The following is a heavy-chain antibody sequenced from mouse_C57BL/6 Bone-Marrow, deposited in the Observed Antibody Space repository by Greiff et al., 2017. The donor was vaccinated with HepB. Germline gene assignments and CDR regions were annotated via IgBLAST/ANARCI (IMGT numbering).Heavy chain of an antibody. V-gene: IGHV5-6*02. CDR3: ARPLYGSSPHYFDY. J-gene: IGHJ2*01. Sequence: DVKLVESGGDLVKPGGSMKLSCAASGFTFSSYGMSWVRQTPDKRLEWVATISSGGSYTYYPDSVKGRFTISRDNAKNTLYLQMSSQKSEDTAMYYCARPLYGSSPHYFDYWGQGTTLTVSS. D-gene: IGHD1-1*01. CDR1: GFTFSSYG. CDR2: ISSGGSYT.